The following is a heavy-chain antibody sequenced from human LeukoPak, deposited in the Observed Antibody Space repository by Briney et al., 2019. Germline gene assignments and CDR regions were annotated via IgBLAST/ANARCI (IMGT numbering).Heavy chain of an antibody. Sequence: LETLSLTCAVYGGSFSGYYWSWIRQPPGKGLEWIGEINHSGSTNYNPSLKSRVTISVDTSKNQFSLKLSSVTAADTAVYYCALAPQGGYYGDYWGQGTLVTVSS. D-gene: IGHD3-22*01. CDR2: INHSGST. J-gene: IGHJ4*02. V-gene: IGHV4-34*01. CDR3: ALAPQGGYYGDY. CDR1: GGSFSGYY.